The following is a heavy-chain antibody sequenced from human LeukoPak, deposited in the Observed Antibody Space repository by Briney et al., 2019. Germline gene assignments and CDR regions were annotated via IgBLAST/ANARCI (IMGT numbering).Heavy chain of an antibody. CDR2: IYSGGST. J-gene: IGHJ6*03. Sequence: PGGSLRLSCAASGFTVRSNYMSWVRQAPGKGLEWVSVIYSGGSTYYADSVKGRFTISRDNSKNTLYLQMNSLRAEDTAVYYCAKEGSSGWYFDYYYYMDVWGKGTTVTVSS. CDR1: GFTVRSNY. V-gene: IGHV3-66*01. CDR3: AKEGSSGWYFDYYYYMDV. D-gene: IGHD6-19*01.